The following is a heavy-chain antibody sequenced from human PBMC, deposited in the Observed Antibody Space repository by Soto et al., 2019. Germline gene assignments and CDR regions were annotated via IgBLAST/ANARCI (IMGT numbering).Heavy chain of an antibody. J-gene: IGHJ4*02. CDR2: IRSKAYGGTT. CDR3: TRHNTGYSSGWVGSDY. D-gene: IGHD6-19*01. CDR1: GFTFGDYA. V-gene: IGHV3-49*03. Sequence: GGSLRLSCTASGFTFGDYAMSWFRQAPGKGLEWVGFIRSKAYGGTTEYAASVKGRFTISRDDSKSIAYLQMNSLKTEDTAVYYCTRHNTGYSSGWVGSDYWGQGTLVTVSS.